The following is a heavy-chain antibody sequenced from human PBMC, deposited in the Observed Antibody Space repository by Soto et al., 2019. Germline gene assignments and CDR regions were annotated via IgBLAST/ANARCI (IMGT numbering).Heavy chain of an antibody. CDR2: IYATGTT. CDR3: VRDRTQTFRDWFDP. CDR1: GASISGFY. J-gene: IGHJ5*02. Sequence: SETLSLTCTVSGASISGFYWSWIRKSAGKGLEWIGRIYATGTTDYNPSLKSRVMMSVDTSKKQLYLKLRSVTAADTAVYYCVRDRTQTFRDWFDPWGQGSSVTVSS. V-gene: IGHV4-4*07.